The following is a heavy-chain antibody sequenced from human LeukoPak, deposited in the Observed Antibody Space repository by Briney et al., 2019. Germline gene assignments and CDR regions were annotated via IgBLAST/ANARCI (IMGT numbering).Heavy chain of an antibody. CDR2: ISSSGSYI. J-gene: IGHJ4*02. CDR3: ARVVSRGSTTARAYYFDY. D-gene: IGHD1-26*01. Sequence: GGSLRLSCAASGFTFSSYSMNWVRQAPGKGLEWVSSISSSGSYIYYADSVKGRFTISRDNAKNSLYLQMNSLRAEDTAVYYCARVVSRGSTTARAYYFDYWGQGTLVTVSS. V-gene: IGHV3-21*01. CDR1: GFTFSSYS.